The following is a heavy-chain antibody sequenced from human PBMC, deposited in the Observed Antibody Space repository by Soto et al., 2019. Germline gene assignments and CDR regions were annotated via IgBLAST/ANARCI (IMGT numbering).Heavy chain of an antibody. D-gene: IGHD2-15*01. V-gene: IGHV1-18*01. J-gene: IGHJ5*02. CDR3: ARDMSVVVVAATAWFDP. CDR1: GYTFTSYG. Sequence: QVQLVQSGAEVKKPGASVKVSCKASGYTFTSYGISWVRQAPGQGLEWMGWISAYNGNTNYAQKLQGRVTMTTDTFXSXXYMELRSLRSDDTAVYYCARDMSVVVVAATAWFDPWGQGTLVTVSS. CDR2: ISAYNGNT.